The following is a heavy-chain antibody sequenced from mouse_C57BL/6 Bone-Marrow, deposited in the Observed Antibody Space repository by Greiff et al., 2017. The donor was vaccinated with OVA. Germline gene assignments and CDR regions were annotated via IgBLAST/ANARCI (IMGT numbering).Heavy chain of an antibody. Sequence: VQLQQSGPELVQPGASVKISCKASGYAFSSSWMNWVKQRPGKGLEWIGRIYPGDGDTNYNGKFKGKATLTADKSSSTAYMQLSSLTSEDSAVYFWARHEDGYYASYFDYWGQGTTLTVSS. D-gene: IGHD2-3*01. CDR3: ARHEDGYYASYFDY. CDR2: IYPGDGDT. V-gene: IGHV1-82*01. CDR1: GYAFSSSW. J-gene: IGHJ2*01.